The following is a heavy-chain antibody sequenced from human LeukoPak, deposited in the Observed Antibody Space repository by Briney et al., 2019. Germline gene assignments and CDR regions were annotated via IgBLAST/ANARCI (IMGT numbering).Heavy chain of an antibody. D-gene: IGHD1-26*01. Sequence: PGRSLRLSCAASGFTFDDYAMHWVWQAPGKGLEWVSGISWNSGSIGYADSVKGRFTISRDNAKNSLYLQMNSLRAEDTALYYCAKAGTSGSYSPHFDYWGQGTLVTVSS. V-gene: IGHV3-9*01. CDR2: ISWNSGSI. J-gene: IGHJ4*02. CDR3: AKAGTSGSYSPHFDY. CDR1: GFTFDDYA.